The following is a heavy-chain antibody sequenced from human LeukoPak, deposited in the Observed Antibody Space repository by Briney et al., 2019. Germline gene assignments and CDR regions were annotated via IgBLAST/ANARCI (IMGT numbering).Heavy chain of an antibody. J-gene: IGHJ6*02. D-gene: IGHD4-17*01. CDR3: ARDDYGDLRYYYYGMDV. CDR1: GFTFSSYW. CDR2: IKSDGSST. V-gene: IGHV3-74*01. Sequence: PGGPLRLSCAASGFTFSSYWMHWVRQAPGKGLVWVSRIKSDGSSTSYADSVKGRFTISRDNSKNTLYLQMNSLRAEDTAVYYCARDDYGDLRYYYYGMDVWGQGTTVTVSS.